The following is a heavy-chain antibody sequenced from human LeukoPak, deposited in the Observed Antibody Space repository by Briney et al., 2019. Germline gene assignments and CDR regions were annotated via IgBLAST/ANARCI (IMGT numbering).Heavy chain of an antibody. Sequence: SETLSLTCTVSGGSISGYYWSWIRQPPGKGLEWIGEINHSGSTNYNPSLKSRVTISVDTSKNQFSLKLSSVTAADTAVYYCATSGYPAGAFDIWGQGTMVTVSS. V-gene: IGHV4-34*01. CDR1: GGSISGYY. CDR2: INHSGST. CDR3: ATSGYPAGAFDI. J-gene: IGHJ3*02. D-gene: IGHD5-12*01.